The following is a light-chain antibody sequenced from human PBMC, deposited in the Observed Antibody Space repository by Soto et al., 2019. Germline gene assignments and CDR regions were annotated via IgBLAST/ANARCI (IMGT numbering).Light chain of an antibody. CDR2: KAS. V-gene: IGKV1-5*03. Sequence: DIQMTQPPSTLSASVGDRVTITCRASQSISNWLAWYQQKPGKAPKLLLYKASTLQSGVPSRFSGSGSGTEFTLTISSLQPDDFATYYCQQYDSYSWTFGQGTKVDIK. CDR3: QQYDSYSWT. CDR1: QSISNW. J-gene: IGKJ1*01.